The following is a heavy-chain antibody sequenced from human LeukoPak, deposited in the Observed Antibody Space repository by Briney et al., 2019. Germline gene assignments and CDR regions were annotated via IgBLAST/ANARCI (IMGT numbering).Heavy chain of an antibody. J-gene: IGHJ4*02. D-gene: IGHD3-10*01. CDR2: IYYSGST. V-gene: IGHV4-28*01. CDR1: GYSISSNNL. CDR3: ATVAVVRGVTFFDY. Sequence: SETLSLTCAVSGYSISSNNLRAWIRQPPGKGLEWIGYIYYSGSTYYNSYNPSLTSRVTMSVNTCKNQFSLNLNSMTGADTAVYYCATVAVVRGVTFFDYWGQGTLVTVSS.